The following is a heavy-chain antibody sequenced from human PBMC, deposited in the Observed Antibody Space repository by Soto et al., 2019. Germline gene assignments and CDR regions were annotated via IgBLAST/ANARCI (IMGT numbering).Heavy chain of an antibody. J-gene: IGHJ4*02. CDR3: ARQLAYCGGDCYTEPIEY. D-gene: IGHD2-21*02. CDR2: VNPRSGDT. V-gene: IGHV1-2*02. CDR1: GYTFTNYY. Sequence: QAQLVQSGAEVKKPGASVKVSCKASGYTFTNYYIHWVRQAPGQGLAWMGWVNPRSGDTNYAQKFQGRVTMTRDTSISTAYMELSRLRSDDTAVYYCARQLAYCGGDCYTEPIEYWGQGTLVTVSS.